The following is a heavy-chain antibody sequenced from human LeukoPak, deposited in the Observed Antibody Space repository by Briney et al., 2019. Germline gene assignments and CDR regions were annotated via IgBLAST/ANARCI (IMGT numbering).Heavy chain of an antibody. CDR1: GGSFSGYY. Sequence: SETLSLTCAVYGGSFSGYYWSWIRQPPGKGLEWIGYIYYSGSTYYNPSLKSRVTISVDTSKNQFSLKLSSVTAADTAVYYCARDRGPGVLDYWGQGTLVTVSS. CDR2: IYYSGST. CDR3: ARDRGPGVLDY. V-gene: IGHV4-34*09. D-gene: IGHD3-10*01. J-gene: IGHJ4*02.